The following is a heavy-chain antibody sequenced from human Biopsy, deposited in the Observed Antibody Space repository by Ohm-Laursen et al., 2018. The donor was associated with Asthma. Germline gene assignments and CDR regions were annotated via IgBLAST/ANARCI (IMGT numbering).Heavy chain of an antibody. D-gene: IGHD3-9*01. CDR3: ARTYYDFLTGQVNDAFDI. CDR2: INAGNGNT. V-gene: IGHV1-3*01. CDR1: GYTFINYA. Sequence: ASVKVSCKASGYTFINYAIHWVRQAPGQRLEWIGWINAGNGNTKYSQTFQGRVTITRDTSASTAYMDLSSLRSEDTAVYYCARTYYDFLTGQVNDAFDIWGQGTMVTVSS. J-gene: IGHJ3*02.